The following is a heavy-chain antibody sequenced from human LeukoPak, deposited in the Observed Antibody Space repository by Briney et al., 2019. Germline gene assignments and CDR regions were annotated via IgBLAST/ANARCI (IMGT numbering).Heavy chain of an antibody. J-gene: IGHJ4*02. V-gene: IGHV3-23*01. D-gene: IGHD1-1*01. CDR2: VTGTNGGT. CDR3: AKGNWNDALGYFDY. CDR1: GFTFSNYA. Sequence: GGSLRLSCAASGFTFSNYAMSWVRQAPGKGLDWVSSVTGTNGGTYYANSVKGRFTISRDNSKNKLSLQMNSLRPEDTAVYYCAKGNWNDALGYFDYWGQGTLVTVSS.